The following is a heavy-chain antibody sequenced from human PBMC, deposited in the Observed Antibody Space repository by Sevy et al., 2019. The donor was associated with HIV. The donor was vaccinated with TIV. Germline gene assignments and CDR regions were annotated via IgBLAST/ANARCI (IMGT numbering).Heavy chain of an antibody. J-gene: IGHJ4*02. D-gene: IGHD3-3*01. Sequence: ASVKVSCKASGYTFTGYYMHWVRQAPGQGLEWMGWINPNSGGTNYAQKFQGRVTMTRDTSISTAYMELSRLRSDDTAVYYCARDGVLLEWLLNPHFDYWGQGTLVTVSS. V-gene: IGHV1-2*02. CDR3: ARDGVLLEWLLNPHFDY. CDR1: GYTFTGYY. CDR2: INPNSGGT.